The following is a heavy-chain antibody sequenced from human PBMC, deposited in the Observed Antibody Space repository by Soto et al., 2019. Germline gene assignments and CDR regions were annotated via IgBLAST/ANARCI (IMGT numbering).Heavy chain of an antibody. CDR3: ARDHHPSYDSSGYLNWFDP. D-gene: IGHD3-22*01. Sequence: PGGSLRLSCAASGFTFPSYSMNWVRQAPGKGLEWVSYISSSSDTIYYADSVKGRFTISRDNAKNSLYLQMNSLRDEDTAVYYSARDHHPSYDSSGYLNWFDPWGQGTLVTVSS. CDR2: ISSSSDTI. CDR1: GFTFPSYS. J-gene: IGHJ5*02. V-gene: IGHV3-48*02.